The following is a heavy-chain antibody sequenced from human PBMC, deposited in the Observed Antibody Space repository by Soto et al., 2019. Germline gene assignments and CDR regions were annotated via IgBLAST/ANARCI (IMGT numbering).Heavy chain of an antibody. CDR2: MNPNSGNT. V-gene: IGHV1-8*01. CDR1: GYTFTSYD. J-gene: IGHJ6*02. D-gene: IGHD2-15*01. Sequence: QVQLVQSGAEVKKPGASVKVSCKASGYTFTSYDINWVRQAPGQGLEWMGWMNPNSGNTGYAQKFQGRYTMTRNTSISTAYRELRSLRSEDTAVYYCARFSGRYWSGRSCPYYYYGMDVWGQGPTVTVSS. CDR3: ARFSGRYWSGRSCPYYYYGMDV.